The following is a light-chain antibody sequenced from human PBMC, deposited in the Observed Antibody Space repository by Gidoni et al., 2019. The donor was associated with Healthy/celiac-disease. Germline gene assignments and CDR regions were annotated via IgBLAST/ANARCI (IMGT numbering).Light chain of an antibody. CDR3: QQSYSTPPT. CDR2: AAS. Sequence: DIQMTQSPSSLSASVGDRVTNTCRASQSISSYLTWYQQKPGKAPKLLIYAASSLQSGVPSRFSGSGSGTDFTLTISSLQPEDFATYYCQQSYSTPPTFGQGTKVEIK. CDR1: QSISSY. V-gene: IGKV1-39*01. J-gene: IGKJ1*01.